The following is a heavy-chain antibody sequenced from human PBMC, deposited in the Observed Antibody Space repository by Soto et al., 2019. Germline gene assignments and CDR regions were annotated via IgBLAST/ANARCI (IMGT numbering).Heavy chain of an antibody. Sequence: PGGSLRLSCAASGFTFSSYGMHWVRQAPGKGLEWVAVIWYDGSNKYYADSVKGRFTISRDNSKNTLYLQMNSLRAEDTAVYYCARGHYGSGSYYTFDYWGQGTLVTVSS. D-gene: IGHD3-10*01. CDR1: GFTFSSYG. V-gene: IGHV3-33*01. CDR3: ARGHYGSGSYYTFDY. J-gene: IGHJ4*02. CDR2: IWYDGSNK.